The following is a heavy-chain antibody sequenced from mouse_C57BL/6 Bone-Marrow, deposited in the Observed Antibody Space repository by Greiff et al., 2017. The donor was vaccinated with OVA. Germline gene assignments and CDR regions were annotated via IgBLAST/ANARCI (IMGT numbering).Heavy chain of an antibody. CDR2: IDPENGDT. V-gene: IGHV14-4*01. D-gene: IGHD2-3*01. CDR1: GFNIKDDY. CDR3: TGWLLTNPLAMDY. J-gene: IGHJ4*01. Sequence: VQLVESGAELVRPGASVKLSCTASGFNIKDDYMHWVKQRPEQGLEWIGWIDPENGDTEYASKFQGKATITADTSSNTAYLQLSSLTSDDTAVYYCTGWLLTNPLAMDYWGQGTSVTVSS.